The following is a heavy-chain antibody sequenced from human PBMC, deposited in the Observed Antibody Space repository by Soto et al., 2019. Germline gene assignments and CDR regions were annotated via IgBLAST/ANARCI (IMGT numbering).Heavy chain of an antibody. V-gene: IGHV3-33*08. CDR1: GFTFSSYA. Sequence: GGSLRLSCAASGFTFSSYAMSWVRQAPGKGLEWVAVIWYDGSNKYYADSVKGRFTISRDNSKNTLYLQMNSLRAEDTAVYYCARDWGDGYNFDYYYGMDVWGQGTTVTVSS. D-gene: IGHD5-12*01. CDR2: IWYDGSNK. CDR3: ARDWGDGYNFDYYYGMDV. J-gene: IGHJ6*02.